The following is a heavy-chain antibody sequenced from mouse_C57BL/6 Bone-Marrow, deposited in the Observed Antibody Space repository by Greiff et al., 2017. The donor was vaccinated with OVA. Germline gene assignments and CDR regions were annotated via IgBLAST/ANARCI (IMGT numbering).Heavy chain of an antibody. CDR1: GYTFTSYW. D-gene: IGHD2-14*01. V-gene: IGHV1-69*01. CDR3: ARVRRTRYSFDY. Sequence: QVQLQQPGAELVMPGASVKLSCKASGYTFTSYWMHWVKQRPGQGLEWIGEIDPSDSYTNYNQKFKGKSTLTVDKSSSTAYMQLSSLTSEDSAVYYCARVRRTRYSFDYWGQGTTLTVSS. CDR2: IDPSDSYT. J-gene: IGHJ2*01.